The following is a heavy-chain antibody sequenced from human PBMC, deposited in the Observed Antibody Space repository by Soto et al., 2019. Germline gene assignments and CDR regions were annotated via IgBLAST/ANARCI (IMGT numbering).Heavy chain of an antibody. D-gene: IGHD3-10*01. CDR3: AGGFGELLPNFDY. J-gene: IGHJ4*02. Sequence: PSETLSLTCAVYGGSFSGYYWSWIRQPPGKGLEWIGYIYYSGSTNYNPSLKSRVTISVDTSKNQFSLKLSSVTAADTAVYYCAGGFGELLPNFDYWGQGTLVTVSS. CDR1: GGSFSGYY. CDR2: IYYSGST. V-gene: IGHV4-59*01.